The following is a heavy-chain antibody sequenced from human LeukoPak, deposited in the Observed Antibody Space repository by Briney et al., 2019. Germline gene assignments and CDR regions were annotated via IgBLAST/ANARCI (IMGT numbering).Heavy chain of an antibody. Sequence: GGSLRLPCAASGFTFSSYGMSWVRQAPGKGLEWVSAISGGGGSTYYADSVKGRFTISRDNSKNTLYLQMNSLRAEDTAVYYCAKDKQWAFDYWGQGTLVTVSS. D-gene: IGHD1-26*01. J-gene: IGHJ4*02. CDR1: GFTFSSYG. V-gene: IGHV3-23*01. CDR3: AKDKQWAFDY. CDR2: ISGGGGST.